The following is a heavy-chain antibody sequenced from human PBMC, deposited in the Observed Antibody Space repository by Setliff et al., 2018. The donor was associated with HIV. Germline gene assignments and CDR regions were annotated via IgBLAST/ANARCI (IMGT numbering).Heavy chain of an antibody. CDR3: TRGHSGSYLEYYYYYHGMDV. J-gene: IGHJ6*02. Sequence: PGGSLRLSCAASGFTFSNAWMSWVRQAPGKGLEWVGLIRSEAYGGTTEYAASVKGRFTISRDDSKSIAYLQMNSPKTEDTAVYYCTRGHSGSYLEYYYYYHGMDVWGQGTTVTVSS. D-gene: IGHD1-26*01. CDR2: IRSEAYGGTT. CDR1: GFTFSNAW. V-gene: IGHV3-49*04.